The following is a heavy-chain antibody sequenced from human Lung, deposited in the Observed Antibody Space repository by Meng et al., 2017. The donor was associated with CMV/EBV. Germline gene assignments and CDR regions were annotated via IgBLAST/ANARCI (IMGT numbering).Heavy chain of an antibody. J-gene: IGHJ6*04. CDR2: IIPVFAIA. CDR3: ARDRTGDCSSTSCYNYYYYYGMDV. V-gene: IGHV1-69*05. Sequence: SSXXVSXKASVCTXSRYAFSWVQQAPGQGLEWMGGIIPVFAIANYAQKFQGRITITTDESTSTAYMELSSLRSEDTAVYYCARDRTGDCSSTSCYNYYYYYGMDVWXKGTXVTVSS. D-gene: IGHD2-2*02. CDR1: VCTXSRYA.